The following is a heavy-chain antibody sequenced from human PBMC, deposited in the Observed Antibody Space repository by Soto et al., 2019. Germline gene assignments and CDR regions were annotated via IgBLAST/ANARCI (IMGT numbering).Heavy chain of an antibody. CDR2: IYYSGST. V-gene: IGHV4-59*01. CDR3: ARVGSYYDFWSGPLLSPYYYMDV. D-gene: IGHD3-3*01. Sequence: SETLSLTCTVSGGSISSYYWSWIRQPQGKGLEWIGYIYYSGSTNYNPSLKSRVTISVDTSKNQFSLKLSSVTAADTAVYYCARVGSYYDFWSGPLLSPYYYMDVWGKGTTVTVSS. J-gene: IGHJ6*03. CDR1: GGSISSYY.